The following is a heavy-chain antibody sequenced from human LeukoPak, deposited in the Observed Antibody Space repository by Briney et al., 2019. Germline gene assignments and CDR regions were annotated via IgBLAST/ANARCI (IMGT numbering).Heavy chain of an antibody. V-gene: IGHV3-30*03. D-gene: IGHD4-11*01. J-gene: IGHJ4*02. Sequence: TGRSLRLSCAASGFTFSSYGMHWVRQAPGKGLEWVAVISYDGSNKYYADSVKGRFTISRDNSKNTLYLQMNSLRAEDTAVYYCVSTRFDYWGQGTLVIVSS. CDR3: VSTRFDY. CDR2: ISYDGSNK. CDR1: GFTFSSYG.